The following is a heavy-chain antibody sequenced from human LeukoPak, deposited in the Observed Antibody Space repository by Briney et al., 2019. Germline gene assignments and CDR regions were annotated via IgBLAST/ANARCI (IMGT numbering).Heavy chain of an antibody. V-gene: IGHV4-34*01. J-gene: IGHJ6*04. D-gene: IGHD5-12*01. CDR2: IHQSGNT. Sequence: SETLSLTCAVYDGSFSGYYWNWIRQPPGKGLEWIGEIHQSGNTSYNPSLKSRVTISVDTSKNQFSLKLSSVTAADTAVYYCARGHIGMDVWGKGTTVTVSS. CDR1: DGSFSGYY. CDR3: ARGHIGMDV.